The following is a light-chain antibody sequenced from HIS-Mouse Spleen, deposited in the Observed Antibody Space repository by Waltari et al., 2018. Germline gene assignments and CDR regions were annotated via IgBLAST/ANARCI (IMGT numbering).Light chain of an antibody. CDR1: SSDVGSYNL. CDR2: EGS. J-gene: IGLJ3*02. V-gene: IGLV2-23*01. CDR3: CSYAGSSTWV. Sequence: QSALTQPASVSGSPGQSITISCTGTSSDVGSYNLVYWYQHHPGKAPKHMIYEGSKRPSGVSNRFSGSKSGNTASLTISGLQAEDEADYYCCSYAGSSTWVFGGGTKLTVL.